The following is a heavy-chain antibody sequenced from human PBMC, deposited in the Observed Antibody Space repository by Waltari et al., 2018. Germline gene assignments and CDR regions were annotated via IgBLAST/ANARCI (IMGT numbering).Heavy chain of an antibody. D-gene: IGHD5-18*01. J-gene: IGHJ4*02. CDR2: IIPIFGTA. Sequence: QVQLVQSGAEVKKPGSSVKVSCKASGGTFSSYAISWVRQAPGQGLEWMGGIIPIFGTANYAQKFQGRVTITADESTSTAYMELSSLRSEDTAVYYCAREVKYSYGQMYYFDYWGQGTLVTVSS. V-gene: IGHV1-69*01. CDR1: GGTFSSYA. CDR3: AREVKYSYGQMYYFDY.